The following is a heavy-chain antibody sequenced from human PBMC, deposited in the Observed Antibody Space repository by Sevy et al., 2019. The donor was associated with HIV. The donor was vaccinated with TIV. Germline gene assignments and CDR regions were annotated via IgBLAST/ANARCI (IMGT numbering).Heavy chain of an antibody. Sequence: GGSLRLSCAASGFTFSSYAMSWVRQAPGKGLEWVSAISGSGGSTYYADSVKGRFTISRDNSKNTLYLQMNSPRAEDTAVYYCAKDGGKRWLQLGAFDIWGQGTMVTVSS. CDR3: AKDGGKRWLQLGAFDI. J-gene: IGHJ3*02. V-gene: IGHV3-23*01. CDR1: GFTFSSYA. D-gene: IGHD5-12*01. CDR2: ISGSGGST.